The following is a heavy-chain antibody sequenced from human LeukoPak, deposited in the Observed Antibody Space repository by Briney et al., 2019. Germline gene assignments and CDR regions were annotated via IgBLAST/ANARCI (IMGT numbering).Heavy chain of an antibody. CDR3: AKGGHYVWGSYRSYYYYYYMDV. CDR1: GFTFSSYA. CDR2: ISGSGGST. Sequence: GGSLRLSCAASGFTFSSYAMSWVRQAPGKGLEWVSAISGSGGSTYYADSVKGRFTISRDNSKNTLYLQMNSLRAEDTAVYYCAKGGHYVWGSYRSYYYYYYMDVWGKGTTVTISS. V-gene: IGHV3-23*01. J-gene: IGHJ6*03. D-gene: IGHD3-16*02.